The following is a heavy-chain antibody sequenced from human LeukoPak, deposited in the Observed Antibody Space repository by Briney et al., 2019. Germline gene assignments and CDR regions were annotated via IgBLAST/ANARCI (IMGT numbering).Heavy chain of an antibody. Sequence: GGSLRLSCAASGFTFISYGMHWVRQAPGKGLEWVAVISKDGSDKKYADSVKGRFIISRDNSRNTLYLQMDSLRAEDTAVYYCARDFDRAGNYHHFDFWGQGTLVTVSS. D-gene: IGHD3-16*02. CDR2: ISKDGSDK. CDR1: GFTFISYG. CDR3: ARDFDRAGNYHHFDF. V-gene: IGHV3-30*03. J-gene: IGHJ4*02.